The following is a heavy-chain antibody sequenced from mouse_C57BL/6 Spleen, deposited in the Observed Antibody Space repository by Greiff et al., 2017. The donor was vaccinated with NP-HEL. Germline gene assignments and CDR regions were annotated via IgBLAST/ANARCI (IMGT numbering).Heavy chain of an antibody. CDR3: ARRGSGSIYVWYFDV. V-gene: IGHV1-7*01. Sequence: QVQLQQSGAELAKPGASVKLSCKASGYTFTSYWMHWVKQRPGQGLEWIGYITPSSGYTKYNQKFKDKATLTADKYSSTAYMQLSSLTYDDSAVYYCARRGSGSIYVWYFDVWGTGTTVTFSS. CDR2: ITPSSGYT. J-gene: IGHJ1*03. D-gene: IGHD1-1*01. CDR1: GYTFTSYW.